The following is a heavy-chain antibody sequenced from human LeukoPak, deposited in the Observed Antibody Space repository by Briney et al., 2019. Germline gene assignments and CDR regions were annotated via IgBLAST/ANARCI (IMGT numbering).Heavy chain of an antibody. Sequence: SETLTLTCTVSGGSMRSYYWSWIRQPPGKGLEWIGYIYYSGSTNYNPSLKSRVSISVDTSKNQFSLKLSSVTAADTAVYYCARTGSTVTILYPTIHWSQGTLVTVSS. CDR1: GGSMRSYY. CDR2: IYYSGST. V-gene: IGHV4-59*01. J-gene: IGHJ4*02. D-gene: IGHD4-17*01. CDR3: ARTGSTVTILYPTIH.